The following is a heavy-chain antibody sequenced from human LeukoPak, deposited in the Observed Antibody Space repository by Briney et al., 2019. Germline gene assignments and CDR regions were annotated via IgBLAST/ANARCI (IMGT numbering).Heavy chain of an antibody. CDR1: GGSISSYY. J-gene: IGHJ5*02. CDR3: AREGRQWLVPNWFDP. Sequence: SETLSLTCTVSGGSISSYYWSWIRQPAGKGLEWIGRIYTSGGTNYNPSLKSRVTMSVDTSKNQFSLKLSSVTAADTAVYYCAREGRQWLVPNWFDPWGQGTLVTVSS. V-gene: IGHV4-4*07. CDR2: IYTSGGT. D-gene: IGHD6-19*01.